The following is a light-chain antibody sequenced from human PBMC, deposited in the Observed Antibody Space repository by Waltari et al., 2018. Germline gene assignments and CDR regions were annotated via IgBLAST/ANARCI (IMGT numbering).Light chain of an antibody. CDR3: QAFSNYPLT. Sequence: LLTQSTATLSLYPGERATLSCRASQSISTYLAWYQQKPGQAPSLLLYAASSMATGIPGRFSGSGSGTAFTLTISSLEPEDFAIYFCQAFSNYPLTFGGGTKVEIE. J-gene: IGKJ4*01. V-gene: IGKV3-11*01. CDR2: AAS. CDR1: QSISTY.